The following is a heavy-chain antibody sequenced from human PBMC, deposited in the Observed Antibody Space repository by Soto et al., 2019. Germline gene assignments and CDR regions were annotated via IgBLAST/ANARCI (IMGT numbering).Heavy chain of an antibody. V-gene: IGHV3-30*18. CDR2: ISYDGSNK. CDR3: AKDQITMVRGVTYWSPPNSMDV. Sequence: GGSLRLCCAASGFTFSSYGMHWVRQAPGKGLEWVAVISYDGSNKYYADSVKGRFTISRDNSKNTLYLQMNSLRAEDTAVYYCAKDQITMVRGVTYWSPPNSMDVWGQGTTVTVSS. D-gene: IGHD3-10*01. J-gene: IGHJ6*02. CDR1: GFTFSSYG.